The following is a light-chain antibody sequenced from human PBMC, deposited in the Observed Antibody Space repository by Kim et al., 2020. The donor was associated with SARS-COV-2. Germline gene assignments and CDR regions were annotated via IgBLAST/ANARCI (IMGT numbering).Light chain of an antibody. CDR2: ATA. V-gene: IGKV3D-15*01. CDR1: QTVGSN. CDR3: QQYSDWPPALT. J-gene: IGKJ4*01. Sequence: PGERATLPCRASQTVGSNLAWYQQRPGQAPRLLIYATATRATGIPARFSGSGSGTEFTLTISSLQSEDFAVYYCQQYSDWPPALTFGGGTKVDIK.